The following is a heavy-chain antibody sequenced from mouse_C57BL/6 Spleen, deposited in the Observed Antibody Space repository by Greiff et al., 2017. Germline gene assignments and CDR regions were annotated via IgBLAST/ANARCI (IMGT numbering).Heavy chain of an antibody. J-gene: IGHJ1*03. CDR2: INPNYGTT. D-gene: IGHD1-1*01. Sequence: EVKLLESGPELVKPGASVKISCKASGYSFTDYNMNWVKQSNGKSLEWIGVINPNYGTTSYNQKFKGKATLTVDQSSSTAYMQLNSLTSEDSAVYYCARKGDYGSSFHWYFDVWGTGTTVTVSS. CDR1: GYSFTDYN. CDR3: ARKGDYGSSFHWYFDV. V-gene: IGHV1-39*01.